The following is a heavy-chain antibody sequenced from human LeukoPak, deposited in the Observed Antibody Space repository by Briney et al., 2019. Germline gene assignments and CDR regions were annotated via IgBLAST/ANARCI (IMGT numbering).Heavy chain of an antibody. J-gene: IGHJ4*02. CDR2: ISVSGGST. CDR1: GCTFSSYA. CDR3: AKGHYDSSGPVYFDY. V-gene: IGHV3-23*01. Sequence: PGGSLTLSCAASGCTFSSYAMSWVRPAPGKGLDGVSAISVSGGSTYYADSLNGRFTISRDNSKNTLYLQMNSLRAEDTPVYPCAKGHYDSSGPVYFDYWGQATLVTVSS. D-gene: IGHD3-22*01.